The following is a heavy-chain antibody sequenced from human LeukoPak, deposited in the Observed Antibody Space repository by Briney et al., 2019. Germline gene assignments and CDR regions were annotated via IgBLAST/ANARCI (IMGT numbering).Heavy chain of an antibody. V-gene: IGHV4-39*01. J-gene: IGHJ3*02. D-gene: IGHD2-2*01. CDR2: IYYSGST. Sequence: KASETLSLTCTVSGGSISSSSYYWGWIRQPPGKGLEWIGSIYYSGSTYYNPSLKSRVTISVDTSKNQFSLKLSSVTAADTAVYYCARRGSSTSFDAFDIWGQGTMVTVSS. CDR3: ARRGSSTSFDAFDI. CDR1: GGSISSSSYY.